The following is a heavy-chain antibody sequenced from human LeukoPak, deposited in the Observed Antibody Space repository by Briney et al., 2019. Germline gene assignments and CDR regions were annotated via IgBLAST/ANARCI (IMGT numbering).Heavy chain of an antibody. J-gene: IGHJ4*02. CDR3: ARGSDFGDC. D-gene: IGHD4-17*01. Sequence: PSETLSLTCTVSGGSISSYYWSWIRQPPGKGLEWIGYIYYSGSTNYNPSLESRVTMSVDTSKNQLSMKLSSVTAADTAVYYCARGSDFGDCWGQGTLVTVSS. CDR1: GGSISSYY. V-gene: IGHV4-59*01. CDR2: IYYSGST.